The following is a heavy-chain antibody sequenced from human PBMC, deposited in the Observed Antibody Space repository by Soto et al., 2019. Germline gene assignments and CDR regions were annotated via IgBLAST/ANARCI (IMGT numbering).Heavy chain of an antibody. CDR3: AKDEGGIVPAAIYFDY. J-gene: IGHJ4*02. D-gene: IGHD2-2*01. Sequence: GGSLRLSCAASGFIFSHYTMNWVRQSPGKGLEWVSAISGSGGSTYYADSVKGRFTISRDNSKNTLYLQMNSLRAEDTAVYYCAKDEGGIVPAAIYFDYWGQGTLVTVSS. CDR2: ISGSGGST. V-gene: IGHV3-23*01. CDR1: GFIFSHYT.